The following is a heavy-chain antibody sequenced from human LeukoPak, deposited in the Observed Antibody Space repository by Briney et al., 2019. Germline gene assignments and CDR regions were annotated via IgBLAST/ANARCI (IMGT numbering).Heavy chain of an antibody. CDR1: GGSISSSSYY. CDR3: ARQHPTGPLGELDY. J-gene: IGHJ4*02. V-gene: IGHV4-39*07. D-gene: IGHD3-16*01. CDR2: IYYSGST. Sequence: SETLSLTCTVSGGSISSSSYYWGWIRQPPGKGLEWIGSIYYSGSTYYSPSLKSRVTISVDTSKNQFSLKLSSVTAADTAVYYCARQHPTGPLGELDYWGQGTLVTVSS.